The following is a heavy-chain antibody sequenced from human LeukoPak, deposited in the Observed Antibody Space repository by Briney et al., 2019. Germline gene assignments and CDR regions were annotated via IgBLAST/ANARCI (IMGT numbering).Heavy chain of an antibody. CDR1: GFTFSSYW. J-gene: IGHJ6*03. CDR3: AREGKRIAVGGSHAYYYYMDV. CDR2: IKQDGSEK. Sequence: GGSLRLSCAASGFTFSSYWMSWVRQAPGKGLEWVANIKQDGSEKYYVDSVKGRFTISRDNAKNSLYLQMSSLRAEDTAVYYCAREGKRIAVGGSHAYYYYMDVWGKGTTVTVSS. D-gene: IGHD6-19*01. V-gene: IGHV3-7*01.